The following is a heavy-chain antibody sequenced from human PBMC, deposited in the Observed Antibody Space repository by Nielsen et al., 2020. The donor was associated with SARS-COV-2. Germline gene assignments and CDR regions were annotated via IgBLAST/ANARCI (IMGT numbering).Heavy chain of an antibody. CDR3: ARGGTYNWNYYYYYMDV. V-gene: IGHV4-59*12. CDR2: IYYSGST. J-gene: IGHJ6*03. Sequence: SDTLSLTCTVSGGSISSYYWSWIRQPPGKGLEWIGYIYYSGSTYYNPSLKSRVTISVDTSKNQFSLKLSSVTAADTAVYYCARGGTYNWNYYYYYMDVWGKGTTVTVSS. CDR1: GGSISSYY. D-gene: IGHD1-20*01.